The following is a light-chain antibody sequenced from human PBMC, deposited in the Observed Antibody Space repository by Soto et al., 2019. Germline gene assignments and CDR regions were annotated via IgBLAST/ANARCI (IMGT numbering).Light chain of an antibody. CDR3: QQANSYPWT. CDR1: QGVSDW. CDR2: GSS. Sequence: IEMTRSPSSVSTSVGDSVTITCRASQGVSDWVAWYQQKPGEAPKLLIYGSSSLLSGVPSRFSGTRSGTDFTLTIISLQPEVFATYYCQQANSYPWTFGQGTKVDIK. V-gene: IGKV1-12*01. J-gene: IGKJ1*01.